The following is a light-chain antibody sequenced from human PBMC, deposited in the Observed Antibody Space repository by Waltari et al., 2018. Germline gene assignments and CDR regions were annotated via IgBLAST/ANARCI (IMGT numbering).Light chain of an antibody. CDR1: QSISIN. J-gene: IGKJ1*01. V-gene: IGKV3-15*01. Sequence: EVVMTQSPATLSVSQGERATLSCRASQSISINMVWYQQRPGQAPRLLIYEASMRATDIPARFSSSGSGTEFTLTISSVQSEDAAVYYCQQFNDWPRTFGQGTKVEIK. CDR3: QQFNDWPRT. CDR2: EAS.